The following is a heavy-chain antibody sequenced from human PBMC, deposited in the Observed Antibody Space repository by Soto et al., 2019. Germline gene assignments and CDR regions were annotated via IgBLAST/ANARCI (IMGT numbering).Heavy chain of an antibody. Sequence: GGSLRLSCAASGFTFSSYAMHWVRQAPGKGLEWVAVIAYDGRNKYYADSVKGRFTISRDNSKNTLYLQMNSLRIEDTAVYYCARELERVFDYWGRGTLVTVS. CDR1: GFTFSSYA. J-gene: IGHJ4*02. V-gene: IGHV3-30*04. CDR2: IAYDGRNK. D-gene: IGHD1-1*01. CDR3: ARELERVFDY.